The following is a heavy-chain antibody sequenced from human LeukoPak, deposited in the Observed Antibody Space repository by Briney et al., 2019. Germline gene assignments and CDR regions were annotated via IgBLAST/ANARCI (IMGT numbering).Heavy chain of an antibody. Sequence: PSETLSLTCAVDGGSFSGYYWSWIRQPLGEGMEWIGEINHSGSTKYNPSLKSRVTISVDTSKNQFSLKLSSVTAADTAVYYCASVRYYYGSGTWDDYWGQGTLVTVSS. V-gene: IGHV4-34*01. CDR3: ASVRYYYGSGTWDDY. CDR2: INHSGST. D-gene: IGHD3-10*01. J-gene: IGHJ4*02. CDR1: GGSFSGYY.